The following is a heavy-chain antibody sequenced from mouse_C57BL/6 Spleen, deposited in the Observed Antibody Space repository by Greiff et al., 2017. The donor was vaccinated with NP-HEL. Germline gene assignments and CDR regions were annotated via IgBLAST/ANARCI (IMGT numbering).Heavy chain of an antibody. Sequence: QVQLQQSGPELVKPGASVKMSCKASGYTFTTYPIEWMKQNHGKSLEWIGNFHPYNDDTKYNEKFKGKATLTVEKSSSTVYLELSRLTSDDSAVYYCARGIYYDYDGFAYWGQGTLVTVSA. CDR2: FHPYNDDT. D-gene: IGHD2-4*01. CDR3: ARGIYYDYDGFAY. V-gene: IGHV1-47*01. CDR1: GYTFTTYP. J-gene: IGHJ3*01.